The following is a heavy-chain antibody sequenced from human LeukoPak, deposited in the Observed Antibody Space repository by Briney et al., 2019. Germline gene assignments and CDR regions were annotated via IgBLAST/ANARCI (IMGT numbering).Heavy chain of an antibody. Sequence: GGSLRLSCVASGFPLSSFAMSWVRQTPERGLEWVSATSRSDSGTYHADSVKGRFTISRDNLKNTLYLQMNFLRAEDTGLYYCARSPVTSCLGAFCYPFDYWGRGNLVTVSS. CDR1: GFPLSSFA. CDR3: ARSPVTSCLGAFCYPFDY. J-gene: IGHJ4*02. CDR2: TSRSDSGT. D-gene: IGHD4/OR15-4a*01. V-gene: IGHV3-23*01.